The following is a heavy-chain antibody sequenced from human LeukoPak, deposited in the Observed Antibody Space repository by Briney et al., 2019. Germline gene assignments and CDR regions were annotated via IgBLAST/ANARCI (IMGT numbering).Heavy chain of an antibody. V-gene: IGHV1-2*02. D-gene: IGHD3-22*01. Sequence: ASVKVSCKASGYTFTGYYMHWVRQAPGQGLEWMGWINPNSGGTNYAQKFQGRVTMTRDTSISTAYMELSRLRSDDTAVYYCARASENYYDSSGYVDYWGQGTLVTVSS. CDR3: ARASENYYDSSGYVDY. CDR2: INPNSGGT. CDR1: GYTFTGYY. J-gene: IGHJ4*02.